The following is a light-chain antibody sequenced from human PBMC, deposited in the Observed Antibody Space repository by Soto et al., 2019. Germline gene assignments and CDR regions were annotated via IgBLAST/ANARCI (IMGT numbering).Light chain of an antibody. J-gene: IGKJ1*01. CDR1: QSISSW. CDR3: QQCNTFWT. V-gene: IGKV1-5*01. CDR2: DVS. Sequence: DIQMTQSPSTPCASVGDRVTITCRASQSISSWLAWYQQKPGKAPKLLIYDVSTLESGVPSRFSGSGSGTEFTLTISSLQPDDSATYYCQQCNTFWTFGQGTKVDIK.